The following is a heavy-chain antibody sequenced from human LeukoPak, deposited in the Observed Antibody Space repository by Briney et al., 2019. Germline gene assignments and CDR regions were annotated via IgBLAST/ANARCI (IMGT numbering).Heavy chain of an antibody. CDR1: GYTFTSYY. V-gene: IGHV1-46*01. CDR2: INPSGGST. J-gene: IGHJ6*02. CDR3: AREDVRYSSGWGRAYYYYGMDV. D-gene: IGHD6-25*01. Sequence: ASVTVSCKASGYTFTSYYMHWVRPAPGQGLEWMGIINPSGGSTSYAQKFQGRVTMTRDTSTSTVYMELSSLRSEDTAVYYCAREDVRYSSGWGRAYYYYGMDVWGQGTTVTVSS.